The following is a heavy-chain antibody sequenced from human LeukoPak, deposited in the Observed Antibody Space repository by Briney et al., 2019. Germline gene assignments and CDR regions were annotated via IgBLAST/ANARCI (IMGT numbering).Heavy chain of an antibody. Sequence: PGGSLRLSCAASGFTFSDFGFHWVRQTPGKGLEWVAVIYYDGSKKYYTDSVEGRFTISRDDSKNTVFLQMSSLRAEDTAVYYCARDLGTTNYYFDYWGQGTLVTVSS. J-gene: IGHJ4*02. V-gene: IGHV3-33*01. CDR1: GFTFSDFG. CDR2: IYYDGSKK. D-gene: IGHD1-26*01. CDR3: ARDLGTTNYYFDY.